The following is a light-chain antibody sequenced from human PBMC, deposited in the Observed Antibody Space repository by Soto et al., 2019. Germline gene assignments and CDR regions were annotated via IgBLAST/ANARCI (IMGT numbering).Light chain of an antibody. J-gene: IGLJ3*02. Sequence: QSVLTQPPSASGTPGQRVTISCSGRSSNIGNNNPSWYQQLPGTAPKLLIHTSNQRPSGVPDRFSGSKSGTSASLAISGLQSEDEAEYYCAAWDDSLNGLLFGGGTKVTVL. V-gene: IGLV1-44*01. CDR2: TSN. CDR1: SSNIGNNN. CDR3: AAWDDSLNGLL.